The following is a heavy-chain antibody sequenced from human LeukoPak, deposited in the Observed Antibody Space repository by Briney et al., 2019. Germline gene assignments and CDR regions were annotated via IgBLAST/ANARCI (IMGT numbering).Heavy chain of an antibody. V-gene: IGHV3-7*01. CDR2: IKKDGSEK. J-gene: IGHJ4*02. D-gene: IGHD6-19*01. Sequence: GGSLRLSCAASGFTFSSYWMSWVRQAPGKGLEWVANIKKDGSEKYYVDSVKGRFTISRDNAKNSLYLQMNSLRAEDTAVYYCARDRVIAVAGNINLLDYWGQGTLVTVSS. CDR1: GFTFSSYW. CDR3: ARDRVIAVAGNINLLDY.